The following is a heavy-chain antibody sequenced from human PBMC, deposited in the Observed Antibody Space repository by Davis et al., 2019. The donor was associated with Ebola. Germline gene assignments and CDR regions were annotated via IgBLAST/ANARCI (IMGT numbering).Heavy chain of an antibody. Sequence: ASVKVSCKASGYTFTSYAMHWVRQAPGQRLEWMGWINAGNGNTKYSQKFQGRVTITRDTSASTAYMELSSLRSENTSVYYCARDRGGDYSFDYGGQGTLVTVSS. V-gene: IGHV1-3*01. D-gene: IGHD3-10*01. J-gene: IGHJ4*02. CDR3: ARDRGGDYSFDY. CDR1: GYTFTSYA. CDR2: INAGNGNT.